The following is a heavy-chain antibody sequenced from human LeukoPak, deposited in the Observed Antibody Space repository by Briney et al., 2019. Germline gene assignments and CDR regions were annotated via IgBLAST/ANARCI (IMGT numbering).Heavy chain of an antibody. Sequence: SQTLSLTRAVSGGSISSGGYSWSWIRQHPGKGLEWIGYIYYSGSTYYNPSLKSRVTISVDTSKNQFSLKLSSVTAADTAVYYCARVGHIQGYYFDYWGQGTLVTVSS. V-gene: IGHV4-31*11. CDR1: GGSISSGGYS. D-gene: IGHD1-1*01. J-gene: IGHJ4*02. CDR3: ARVGHIQGYYFDY. CDR2: IYYSGST.